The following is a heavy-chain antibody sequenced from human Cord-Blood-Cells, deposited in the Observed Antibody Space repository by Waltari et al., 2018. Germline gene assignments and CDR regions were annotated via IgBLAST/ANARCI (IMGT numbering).Heavy chain of an antibody. CDR3: ARGGGITGTYDAFDI. CDR2: INHSGST. D-gene: IGHD1-7*01. J-gene: IGHJ3*02. Sequence: QVQLQQWGAGLLNPSETLSLTCAVYGGSFSGYYWCWIRQPPGKGLEWIGEINHSGSTNYHPSLKSRVTISVDTAKNQFSLKLGSGTAADTAVYYCARGGGITGTYDAFDIWGQGTMVTVSS. V-gene: IGHV4-34*01. CDR1: GGSFSGYY.